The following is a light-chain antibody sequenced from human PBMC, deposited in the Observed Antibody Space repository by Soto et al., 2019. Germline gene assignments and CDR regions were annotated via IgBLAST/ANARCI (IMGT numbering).Light chain of an antibody. CDR2: GAS. Sequence: IVMTQSPATLSVSPGERATLSCRASQGVSSNLAWYQQKPGQAPRLLIYGASTRATGIPARFSGSGSGTEFTLTISSLQSEDFAVYYCQQYNNWPGTFGQGTKVDIK. J-gene: IGKJ1*01. CDR1: QGVSSN. V-gene: IGKV3-15*01. CDR3: QQYNNWPGT.